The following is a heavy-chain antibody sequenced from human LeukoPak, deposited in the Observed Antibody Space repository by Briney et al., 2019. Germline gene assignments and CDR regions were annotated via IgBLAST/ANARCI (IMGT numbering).Heavy chain of an antibody. CDR1: GYSFTSYW. V-gene: IGHV5-10-1*01. CDR2: IVPSDAYT. CDR3: GRCGGSGYGYFGMDV. Sequence: PGEALQISCNGSGYSFTSYWISWVRHMPRKGLVWMGWIVPSDAYTNYSPALQGDVSISAGKNISTTYLQQRSSRASDNATYYCGRCGGSGYGYFGMDVCGEGATVTVSS. D-gene: IGHD3-22*01. J-gene: IGHJ6*04.